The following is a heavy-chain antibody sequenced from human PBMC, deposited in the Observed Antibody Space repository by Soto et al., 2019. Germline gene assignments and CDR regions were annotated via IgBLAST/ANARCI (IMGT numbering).Heavy chain of an antibody. J-gene: IGHJ4*02. Sequence: GGSLRLSCAASGFTVSRNYLSWVRQAPGKGLEWVSAISGSGGSTYYADSVKGRFTISRDNSKNTLYLQMNSLRAEDTAVCYCAKDGELVPAATPFDYWGQGTLVTVSS. CDR2: ISGSGGST. D-gene: IGHD2-2*01. CDR1: GFTVSRNY. CDR3: AKDGELVPAATPFDY. V-gene: IGHV3-23*01.